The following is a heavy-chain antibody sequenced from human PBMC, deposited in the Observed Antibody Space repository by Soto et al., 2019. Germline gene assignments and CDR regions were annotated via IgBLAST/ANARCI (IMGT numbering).Heavy chain of an antibody. V-gene: IGHV2-5*02. CDR2: IYWDDDK. D-gene: IGHD3-3*01. CDR1: GFSLSTSGVG. J-gene: IGHJ4*02. CDR3: AHSGPGGIRFLEWLSSKPYYFDC. Sequence: SGPTLVNPTQTLTLTCTFSGFSLSTSGVGVGWIRQPPGKALEWLALIYWDDDKRYSPSLKSRLTITKDTSKNQVVLTMTNMDPVDTATYYCAHSGPGGIRFLEWLSSKPYYFDCWGQGTLVTVSS.